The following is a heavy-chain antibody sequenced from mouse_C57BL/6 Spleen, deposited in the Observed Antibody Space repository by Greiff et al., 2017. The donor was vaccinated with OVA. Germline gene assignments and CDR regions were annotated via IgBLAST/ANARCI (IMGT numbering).Heavy chain of an antibody. CDR3: ARTLYYGNWYFDV. V-gene: IGHV5-4*03. CDR2: ISDGGSYT. Sequence: EVKVVESGGGLVKPGGSLKLSCAASGFTFSSYAMSWVRQTPEKRLEWVATISDGGSYTYYPDNVQGRFTISRDNAKNNLYLQMSHLKSEDTAMYYCARTLYYGNWYFDVWGTGTTVTVSS. D-gene: IGHD2-1*01. CDR1: GFTFSSYA. J-gene: IGHJ1*03.